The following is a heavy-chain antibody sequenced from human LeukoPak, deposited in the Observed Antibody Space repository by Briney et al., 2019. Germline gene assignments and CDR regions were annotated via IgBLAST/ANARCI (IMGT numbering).Heavy chain of an antibody. J-gene: IGHJ3*02. Sequence: GRSLRLSCAASGFTFDDYAMHWVRQAPGKGLEWVSGISWNSGSIGYADSVKGRFTISRDNAKNSLYLQMNSLRAEDTALYYCAKDGPDAFDIWGQGTMVTVSS. V-gene: IGHV3-9*01. CDR3: AKDGPDAFDI. CDR2: ISWNSGSI. CDR1: GFTFDDYA.